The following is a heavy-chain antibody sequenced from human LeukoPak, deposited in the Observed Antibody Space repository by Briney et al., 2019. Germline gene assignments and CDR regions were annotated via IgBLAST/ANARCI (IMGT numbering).Heavy chain of an antibody. J-gene: IGHJ6*03. CDR1: GFTLNSYS. CDR2: TSSRSSTI. CDR3: ARSGSYIGYYSYYYMDV. Sequence: GVSLRLSCAASGFTLNSYSMNWVRQAPGKGREWVPYTSSRSSTIYYADSVKGRFTISRDNAQNPLYLQMNSLRAEDTGVYYCARSGSYIGYYSYYYMDVWGKGTTVTIS. V-gene: IGHV3-48*01. D-gene: IGHD3-10*01.